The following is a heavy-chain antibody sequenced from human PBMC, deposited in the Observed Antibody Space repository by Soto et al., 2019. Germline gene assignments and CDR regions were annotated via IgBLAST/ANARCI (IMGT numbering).Heavy chain of an antibody. CDR2: ISSSSDTK. V-gene: IGHV3-48*02. J-gene: IGHJ4*02. D-gene: IGHD3-3*01. CDR3: ARGYDFWSGSGDDY. Sequence: EVQLVESGGGLVQPGGSLRLSCAASGFSLSDYSMNWIRQAPGKGLEWLSYISSSSDTKYYADSVKGRFTISRDNAKNSLYLQMNSLRDEDTAVYYCARGYDFWSGSGDDYWGQGTLVTVSS. CDR1: GFSLSDYS.